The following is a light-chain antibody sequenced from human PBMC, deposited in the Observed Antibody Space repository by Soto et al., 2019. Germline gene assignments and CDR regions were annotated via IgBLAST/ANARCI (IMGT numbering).Light chain of an antibody. CDR1: SSDVGNYIF. J-gene: IGLJ1*01. V-gene: IGLV2-14*01. CDR3: VSYTTSASYV. CDR2: DIN. Sequence: QSALTQPASVSGSPGQSITISCTGTSSDVGNYIFVSWYRQHPGKAPKLMIYDINNRPSGVSNRFSGSTSGNTASLTISGLQAEDEADYYCVSYTTSASYVFGTGTKVTVL.